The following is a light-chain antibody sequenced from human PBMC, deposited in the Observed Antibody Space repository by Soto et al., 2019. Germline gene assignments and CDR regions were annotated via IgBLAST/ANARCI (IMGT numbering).Light chain of an antibody. V-gene: IGKV1-33*01. J-gene: IGKJ5*01. CDR1: QNINNY. CDR3: QQYENLPT. CDR2: DAS. Sequence: DIRMSHSPSSLSSSVGDRLTITCQASQNINNYLNWYQQKPGRAPKLLIYDASNLEAGVPSRFRGSGSGTDFTFTISRLQTEDIATYYCQQYENLPTFGQGTRLEI.